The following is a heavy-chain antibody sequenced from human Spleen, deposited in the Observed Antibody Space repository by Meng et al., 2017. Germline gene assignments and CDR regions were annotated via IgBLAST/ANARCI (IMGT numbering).Heavy chain of an antibody. Sequence: GGSLRLSCAASGFTFSSYAMSWVRQAPGKGLEWVSAISGSGGSTYYADSVKGRFTISRDNAKKSLYLQMNSLRAEDTAVYYCARESIVGATPLDYWGQGTLVTVSS. J-gene: IGHJ4*02. CDR3: ARESIVGATPLDY. V-gene: IGHV3-23*01. D-gene: IGHD1-26*01. CDR1: GFTFSSYA. CDR2: ISGSGGST.